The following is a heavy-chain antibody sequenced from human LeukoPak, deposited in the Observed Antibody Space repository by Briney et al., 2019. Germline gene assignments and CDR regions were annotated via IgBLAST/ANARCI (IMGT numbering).Heavy chain of an antibody. J-gene: IGHJ4*02. CDR3: AKAPVTSCRGAFCYPFDY. D-gene: IGHD2-15*01. V-gene: IGHV3-23*01. CDR2: LSSSDDGR. Sequence: GGTLRLSCATSGFSFSSYAMSWVRQAPGKGLEWVSALSSSDDGRYYAASVRGRFTISRDTSRSTLYLQMNSLRAEDAAVYYCAKAPVTSCRGAFCYPFDYWGQGTLVTVSS. CDR1: GFSFSSYA.